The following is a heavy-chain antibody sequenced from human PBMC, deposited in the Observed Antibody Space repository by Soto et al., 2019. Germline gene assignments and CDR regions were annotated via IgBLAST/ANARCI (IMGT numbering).Heavy chain of an antibody. D-gene: IGHD1-1*01. V-gene: IGHV4-30-4*01. J-gene: IGHJ6*02. CDR1: GGSISSGDFY. CDR3: ARTTPGDYYYYYAMDV. Sequence: QVQLQESGPGLVKPSQTLSLTCTVSGGSISSGDFYWSWVRQSPGEGLEWIGYIFYSGGTYYNPSLKSRVAISVDTSKNQFSLKLSSVTAADTAVYYCARTTPGDYYYYYAMDVWGQGTTVTVSS. CDR2: IFYSGGT.